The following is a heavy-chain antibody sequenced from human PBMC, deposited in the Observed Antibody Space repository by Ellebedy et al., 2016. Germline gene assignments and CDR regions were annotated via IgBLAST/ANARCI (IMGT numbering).Heavy chain of an antibody. V-gene: IGHV3-11*01. CDR2: ISSSGIPI. CDR1: GFTVSGNY. Sequence: GGSLRLSCAASGFTVSGNYMSWIRQAPGKGLEWVSYISSSGIPIYNADSVKGRFTISRDTAKNSLYLQMNSLRAENTAVYYCARVAGSYLYNYYMDVWGKGTTVTVSS. J-gene: IGHJ6*03. CDR3: ARVAGSYLYNYYMDV. D-gene: IGHD3-10*01.